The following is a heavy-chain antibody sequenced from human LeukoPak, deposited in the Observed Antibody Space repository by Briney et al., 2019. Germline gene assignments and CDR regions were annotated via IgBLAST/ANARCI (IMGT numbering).Heavy chain of an antibody. CDR2: FYARGNS. D-gene: IGHD2-21*02. V-gene: IGHV4-4*07. CDR1: GASISAYY. Sequence: SETLSLTCTVSGASISAYYWNWIRQPAGKGLEWISHFYARGNSNYNPSLKSRVTMSVDTSKSHFSLKLRSVTAADSAVYYCAKELPGAGLFDSWGLGTLVTVSS. CDR3: AKELPGAGLFDS. J-gene: IGHJ4*01.